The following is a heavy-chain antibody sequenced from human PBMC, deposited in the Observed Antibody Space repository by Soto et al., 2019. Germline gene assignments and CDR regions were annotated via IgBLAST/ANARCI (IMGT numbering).Heavy chain of an antibody. Sequence: GGSLRLSCAASGFTFSSYAMSWVRQAPGKGLEWVSAISGSGGSTYYADSVKGRFTISRDNSKNTLYLQMNSLRAEDTAVYYCAKDTGPSTNLFDAFDIWGQGTMVTVS. CDR3: AKDTGPSTNLFDAFDI. J-gene: IGHJ3*02. CDR1: GFTFSSYA. CDR2: ISGSGGST. V-gene: IGHV3-23*01. D-gene: IGHD2-8*01.